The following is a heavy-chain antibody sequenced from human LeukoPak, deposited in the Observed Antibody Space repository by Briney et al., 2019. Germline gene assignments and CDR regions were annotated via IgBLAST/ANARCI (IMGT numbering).Heavy chain of an antibody. V-gene: IGHV1-69*13. Sequence: SVKVSCKASGGTFNSHAINWVRQAPGHGLEWMGAIIPLFNRPNCAEKFQGRLTITADEASSTAYMEVSRLRSDDTAVYYCAREGTGSNWWRAFDIWGQGTMVTVSS. CDR3: AREGTGSNWWRAFDI. CDR1: GGTFNSHA. CDR2: IIPLFNRP. D-gene: IGHD3/OR15-3a*01. J-gene: IGHJ3*02.